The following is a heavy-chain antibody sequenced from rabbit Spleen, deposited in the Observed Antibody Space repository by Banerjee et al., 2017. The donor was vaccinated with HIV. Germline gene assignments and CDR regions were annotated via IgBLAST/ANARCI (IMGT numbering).Heavy chain of an antibody. CDR1: GFSFSDKAV. V-gene: IGHV1S45*01. CDR2: IDSGSSGFT. CDR3: ARDTSSSFSSYGMDL. Sequence: QEQLVESRGGLVKPGGSLKLSCTASGFSFSDKAVMCWVRQAPGKGLEWIACIDSGSSGFTYFATWAIGRFTCSKPSSTTVTLQMTRLTAADTATYFCARDTSSSFSSYGMDLWGQGTLVTVS. J-gene: IGHJ6*01. D-gene: IGHD1-1*01.